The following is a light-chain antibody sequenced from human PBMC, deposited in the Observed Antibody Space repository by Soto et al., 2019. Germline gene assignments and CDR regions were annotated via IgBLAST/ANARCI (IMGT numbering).Light chain of an antibody. CDR1: QSVSTY. CDR2: DTS. V-gene: IGKV3-11*01. J-gene: IGKJ2*01. Sequence: EIVLTQSPATLSLSPGERATLSCRASQSVSTYLAWYQQKPGQAPRLLIYDTSNRATGIPARFSGSGSGTDFTLTISSLEPEDFAVYYCQQRSSWPPGMYTFGQGTNLEIK. CDR3: QQRSSWPPGMYT.